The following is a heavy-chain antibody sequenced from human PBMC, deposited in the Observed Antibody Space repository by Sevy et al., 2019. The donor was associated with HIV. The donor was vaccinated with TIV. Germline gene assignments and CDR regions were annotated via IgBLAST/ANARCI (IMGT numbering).Heavy chain of an antibody. Sequence: GGSLRLSCAASGFTFSSYAMSWVRQAPGKGLEWVSAISGSGGSTYYADSVKGRFTISRDNSKNTLYLQMNSLRAEDTAVYYCAKGGEVLWFGETPFDYWGQGTLVTVSS. CDR1: GFTFSSYA. J-gene: IGHJ4*02. V-gene: IGHV3-23*01. CDR3: AKGGEVLWFGETPFDY. D-gene: IGHD3-10*01. CDR2: ISGSGGST.